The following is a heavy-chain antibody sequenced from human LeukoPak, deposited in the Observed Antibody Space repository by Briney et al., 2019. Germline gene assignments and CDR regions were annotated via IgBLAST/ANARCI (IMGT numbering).Heavy chain of an antibody. V-gene: IGHV3-66*01. D-gene: IGHD3-22*01. CDR2: IYSGGST. CDR1: GFTASSNY. Sequence: GGSLRLSCAASGFTASSNYMSWVRQAPGKGLEWVSVIYSGGSTYYADSAKGRFTISRDNSKNTVYLQMNSLRAEDTAVYYCARRHYYDSSGYFLWAFDIWGQGTMVTVSS. CDR3: ARRHYYDSSGYFLWAFDI. J-gene: IGHJ3*02.